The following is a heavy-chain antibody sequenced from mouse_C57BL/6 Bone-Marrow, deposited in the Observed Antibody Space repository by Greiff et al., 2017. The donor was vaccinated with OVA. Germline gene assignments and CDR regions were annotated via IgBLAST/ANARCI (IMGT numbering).Heavy chain of an antibody. CDR1: GYTFTSYW. Sequence: QVQLQQPGAELVKPGASVKLSCTASGYTFTSYWMQWVKQRPGQGLEWIGEIDPSDSYTNYNQKFKGKATLTVDTSSSTAYMQLSSLTSEDSAVYYCASYYGSSYVGYWGQGTTLTVSS. V-gene: IGHV1-50*01. CDR3: ASYYGSSYVGY. CDR2: IDPSDSYT. D-gene: IGHD1-1*01. J-gene: IGHJ2*01.